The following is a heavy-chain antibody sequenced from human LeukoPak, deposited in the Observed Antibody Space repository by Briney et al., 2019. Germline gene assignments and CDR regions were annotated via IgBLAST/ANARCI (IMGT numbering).Heavy chain of an antibody. J-gene: IGHJ5*02. CDR2: IRYDGSNK. CDR3: AKEASTVTTYDWFDP. V-gene: IGHV3-30*02. CDR1: GFTFSSYE. Sequence: PGGSLRLSCAASGFTFSSYEMNWVRQAPGKGLEWVAFIRYDGSNKYYADSVKGRFTISRDNSKNTLYLQMNSLRAEDTAVYYCAKEASTVTTYDWFDPWGQGTLVTVSS. D-gene: IGHD4-17*01.